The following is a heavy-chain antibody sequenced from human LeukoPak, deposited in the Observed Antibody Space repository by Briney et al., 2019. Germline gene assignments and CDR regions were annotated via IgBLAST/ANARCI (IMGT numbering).Heavy chain of an antibody. CDR2: ISSSGSTI. CDR3: ARGWSYGPTFDY. CDR1: EFTFSSYE. J-gene: IGHJ4*02. D-gene: IGHD5-18*01. Sequence: GSLRLSCAASEFTFSSYETNWVRQAPGKGLEWVSYISSSGSTIYYADSVKGRFTISRDNAKNSLYLQMNSLRAEDTAVYYCARGWSYGPTFDYWGQGTLVSVSS. V-gene: IGHV3-48*03.